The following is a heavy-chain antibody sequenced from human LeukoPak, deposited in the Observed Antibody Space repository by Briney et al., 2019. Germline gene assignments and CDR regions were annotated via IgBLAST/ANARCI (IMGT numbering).Heavy chain of an antibody. CDR3: ASTLILGYCSGGSCYSDY. CDR2: INAGNGNT. CDR1: GYTFTSYV. D-gene: IGHD2-15*01. J-gene: IGHJ4*02. V-gene: IGHV1-3*03. Sequence: ASVKVSCKASGYTFTSYVMHWVRQAPGQRLEWMGWINAGNGNTKYSQEFQGRVTMTEDTSTDTAYMELSSLRSEDTAVYYCASTLILGYCSGGSCYSDYWGQGTLVTVSS.